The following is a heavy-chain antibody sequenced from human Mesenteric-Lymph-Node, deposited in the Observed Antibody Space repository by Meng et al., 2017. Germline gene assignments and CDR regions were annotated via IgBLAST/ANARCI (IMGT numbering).Heavy chain of an antibody. Sequence: QVQLAQWGAGMLQPSETLSLTCAVYGGSFSGYYWSWIRQPPGKGLEWIGEINHSGSTNYNPSLKSRVTISVDTSKNQFSLKLSSVTAADTAVYYCARRYGASAYNWFDPWGQGTLVTVSS. D-gene: IGHD4-17*01. CDR2: INHSGST. CDR1: GGSFSGYY. J-gene: IGHJ5*02. CDR3: ARRYGASAYNWFDP. V-gene: IGHV4-34*01.